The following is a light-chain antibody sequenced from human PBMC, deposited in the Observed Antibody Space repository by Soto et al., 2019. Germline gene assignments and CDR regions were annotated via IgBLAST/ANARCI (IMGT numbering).Light chain of an antibody. CDR1: QSVDSH. Sequence: IVLTQSPATLSLSPGERATLSCRASQSVDSHLAWYQQKPGQAPRLLIYDASNRATGILVRVSGSGSETDFSLTISSLEPEDFAVYYCQQRSSWPLTFGGGTKVEIK. V-gene: IGKV3-11*01. CDR2: DAS. J-gene: IGKJ4*01. CDR3: QQRSSWPLT.